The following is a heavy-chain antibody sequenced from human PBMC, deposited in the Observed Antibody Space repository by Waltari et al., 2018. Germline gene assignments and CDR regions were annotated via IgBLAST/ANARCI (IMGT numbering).Heavy chain of an antibody. CDR1: GFTFNNHW. J-gene: IGHJ4*02. Sequence: EVQLVESGGGLVQPGGSLRLSCAASGFTFNNHWMHWVRQAPGKGLLWVSCINTDGSGSSYADSVKGRFTISRDNAMNTLYLQMDSLRAEDTGVYYCVRARLRYFDYWGQGALVTVSS. V-gene: IGHV3-74*01. CDR3: VRARLRYFDY. D-gene: IGHD4-17*01. CDR2: INTDGSGS.